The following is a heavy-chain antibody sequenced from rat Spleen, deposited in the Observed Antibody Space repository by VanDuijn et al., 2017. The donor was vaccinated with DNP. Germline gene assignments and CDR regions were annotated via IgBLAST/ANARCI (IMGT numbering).Heavy chain of an antibody. Sequence: EVQLRESGPGLVKPSQSLSLTCSVTGFSITSNYWAWIRKLPGNKMKWIGNINHRGYPGYNPSLKSRISITRDTSKNQFFLQLRSVTTEDTATYYCARGNDDYYPNWYFDFWGPGTMVTVSS. V-gene: IGHV3-1*01. CDR2: INHRGYP. CDR3: ARGNDDYYPNWYFDF. D-gene: IGHD1-12*03. J-gene: IGHJ1*01. CDR1: GFSITSNY.